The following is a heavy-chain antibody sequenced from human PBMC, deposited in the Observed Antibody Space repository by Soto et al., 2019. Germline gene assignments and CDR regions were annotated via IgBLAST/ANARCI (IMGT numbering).Heavy chain of an antibody. CDR1: GFTFSTYA. D-gene: IGHD3-16*01. J-gene: IGHJ4*02. Sequence: GGSLRLSCAASGFTFSTYAMSWVRQAPGKGLEWVSTLSHSGTTYYADSVKGRFTISRDNSKNTLYLQMSSLRAEDTAIYYCTREIWGGPLDYWGQGTLVTVSS. CDR3: TREIWGGPLDY. V-gene: IGHV3-23*01. CDR2: LSHSGTT.